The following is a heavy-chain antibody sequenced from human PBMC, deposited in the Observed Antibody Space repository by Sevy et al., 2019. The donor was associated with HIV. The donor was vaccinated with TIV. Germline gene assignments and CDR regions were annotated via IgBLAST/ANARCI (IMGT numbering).Heavy chain of an antibody. Sequence: GGSLRLSCAASGFTFSSYAMHWVRQAPGKGLEWVAVISYDGSNKYYADPVKGRFTISRDNSKNTLYLQMNSLRAEDTAVYYCARVGDIVVVPAESYWYFDLWGRGTLVTVSS. V-gene: IGHV3-30*04. D-gene: IGHD2-2*01. CDR1: GFTFSSYA. J-gene: IGHJ2*01. CDR2: ISYDGSNK. CDR3: ARVGDIVVVPAESYWYFDL.